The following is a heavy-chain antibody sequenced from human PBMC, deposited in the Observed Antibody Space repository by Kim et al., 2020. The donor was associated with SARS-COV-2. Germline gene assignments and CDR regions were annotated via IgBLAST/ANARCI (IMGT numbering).Heavy chain of an antibody. V-gene: IGHV4-4*07. Sequence: SETLSLTCTVSGDSLSSDYWSWIRQPAGKGLEWIWRIYTSGRTNYNPSLQSRVTMSVDMSKNQFSLKLSSVTAADTAVYYCASALGHWGQGTLVTVSS. CDR1: GDSLSSDY. D-gene: IGHD3-16*02. CDR2: IYTSGRT. CDR3: ASALGH. J-gene: IGHJ4*02.